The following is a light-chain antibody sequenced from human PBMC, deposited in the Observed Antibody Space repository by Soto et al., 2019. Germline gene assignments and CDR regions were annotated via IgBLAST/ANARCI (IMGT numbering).Light chain of an antibody. J-gene: IGKJ4*01. CDR3: QQSYNIPLT. V-gene: IGKV1-39*01. CDR2: GAS. CDR1: QSISSL. Sequence: DIQMTQSPSSLSASVGDRVTITCRASQSISSLLYWFQQKAGQAPKLLIYGASNLQSGVPSRFSGSGSGTDFTLTISSLHPEDFATYYCQQSYNIPLTFGGGTRVEIK.